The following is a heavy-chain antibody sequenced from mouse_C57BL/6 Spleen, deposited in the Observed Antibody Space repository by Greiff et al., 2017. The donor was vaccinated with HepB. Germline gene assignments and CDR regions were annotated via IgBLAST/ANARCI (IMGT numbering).Heavy chain of an antibody. CDR2: INPNNGGT. D-gene: IGHD1-1*01. J-gene: IGHJ3*01. CDR1: GYTFTDYY. V-gene: IGHV1-26*01. Sequence: EVQLQQSGPELVKPGASVKISCKASGYTFTDYYMNWVKQSHGKSLEWIGDINPNNGGTSYNQKFKGKATLTVDKSSSTAYMELRSLTSEDSAGYYCARSEGLYYGSSDRFAYWGQGTLVTVSA. CDR3: ARSEGLYYGSSDRFAY.